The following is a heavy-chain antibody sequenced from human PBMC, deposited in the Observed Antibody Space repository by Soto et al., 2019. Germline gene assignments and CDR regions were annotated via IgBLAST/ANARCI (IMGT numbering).Heavy chain of an antibody. J-gene: IGHJ4*02. D-gene: IGHD1-26*01. V-gene: IGHV1-69*02. Sequence: QVQLVQSGAEVKKPGSSVKVSCKASGGTFSSYTISWVRQAPGQGLEWMGRIIPILGIANYAQKFQGRVTITADKSTSTAYMERSSLRTEDTAVYYCARFGIVGATTFDYWGQGTLVTVSS. CDR1: GGTFSSYT. CDR2: IIPILGIA. CDR3: ARFGIVGATTFDY.